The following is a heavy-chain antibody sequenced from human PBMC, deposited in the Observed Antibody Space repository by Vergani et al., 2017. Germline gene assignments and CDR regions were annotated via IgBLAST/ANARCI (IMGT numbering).Heavy chain of an antibody. CDR2: IIPNFSPA. J-gene: IGHJ4*02. V-gene: IGHV1-69*12. Sequence: QVQLVQSGAEVKKPGSSVRVSCKTSGGAFSTCVTNWVRQAPGQGLEWMGAIIPNFSPARSAQKFQGRVTITADESTRTVYMELNSLRSDDSAVYYCVRSRSFYFDNWGQGTLITVSS. CDR3: VRSRSFYFDN. CDR1: GGAFSTCV.